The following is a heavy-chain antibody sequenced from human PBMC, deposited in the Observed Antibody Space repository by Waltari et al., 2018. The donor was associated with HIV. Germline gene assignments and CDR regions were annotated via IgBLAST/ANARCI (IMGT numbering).Heavy chain of an antibody. CDR3: TTGRSSVVAAPPVQ. CDR2: IWSDGKTR. D-gene: IGHD6-19*01. CDR1: GLHLSSFV. Sequence: VQVAESGGGVVQPGESGRLSCSASGLHLSSFVITWVRQAPEKGLEWVAVIWSDGKTRFYEDSIKGRFSISRDNSNYSSSLQINRVTLADTAVYYCTTGRSSVVAAPPVQWGQGT. J-gene: IGHJ4*01. V-gene: IGHV3-33*03.